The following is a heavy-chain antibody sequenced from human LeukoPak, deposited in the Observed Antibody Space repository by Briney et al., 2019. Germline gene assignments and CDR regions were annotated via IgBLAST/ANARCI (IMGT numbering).Heavy chain of an antibody. CDR1: GYTFTSYG. CDR3: ARLVAARPDYYYYYYMDV. CDR2: ISAYNGNT. V-gene: IGHV1-18*01. D-gene: IGHD6-6*01. Sequence: ASVKVSSKASGYTFTSYGISWVRQAPGQGLEWMGWISAYNGNTNYAQKLQGRVTMTTDTSTSTAYMELRSLRSDDTAVYYCARLVAARPDYYYYYYMDVWGKGTTVTVSS. J-gene: IGHJ6*03.